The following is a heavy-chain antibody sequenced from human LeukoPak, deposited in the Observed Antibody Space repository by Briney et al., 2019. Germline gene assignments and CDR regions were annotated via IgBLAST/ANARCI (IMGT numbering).Heavy chain of an antibody. CDR1: GASVTSGGFY. J-gene: IGHJ5*02. Sequence: SETLSLPCSVSGASVTSGGFYWGWLRQPPTKGLEWIATVYYTGSTYYNPSLKSRVTISIDTSKNQFSLNLRSVIAADTAVYYCARHSGSGSLSRPFDPWGQGTLVTVSS. V-gene: IGHV4-39*01. CDR3: ARHSGSGSLSRPFDP. D-gene: IGHD3-10*01. CDR2: VYYTGST.